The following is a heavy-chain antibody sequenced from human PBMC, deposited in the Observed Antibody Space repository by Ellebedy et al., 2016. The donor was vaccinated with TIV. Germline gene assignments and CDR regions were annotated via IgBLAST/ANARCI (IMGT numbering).Heavy chain of an antibody. J-gene: IGHJ4*02. CDR3: ARDRYYYDSSGYSNRLFDY. CDR2: ISSSSSTI. Sequence: GGSLRLSCAASGFTFSSYSMNWVGQAPGKGLEWVSYISSSSSTIYYADSVKGRFTISRDNAKNSLYLQMNSLRDEDTAVYYCARDRYYYDSSGYSNRLFDYWGQGTLVTVSS. D-gene: IGHD3-22*01. CDR1: GFTFSSYS. V-gene: IGHV3-48*02.